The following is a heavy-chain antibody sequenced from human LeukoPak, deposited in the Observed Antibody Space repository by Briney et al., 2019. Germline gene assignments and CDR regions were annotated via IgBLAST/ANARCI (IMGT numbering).Heavy chain of an antibody. J-gene: IGHJ5*02. CDR2: ISYDGSNK. CDR1: GFTFSSYA. D-gene: IGHD2-2*01. Sequence: GGSLRLSCAASGFTFSSYAMSWVRQAPGKGLEWVTIISYDGSNKYYADSVKGRFTISRDNSKNTLYLQMNSLRAEDTAVYYCARDRCSGISCYFDPWGQGTLVTVSS. CDR3: ARDRCSGISCYFDP. V-gene: IGHV3-30-3*01.